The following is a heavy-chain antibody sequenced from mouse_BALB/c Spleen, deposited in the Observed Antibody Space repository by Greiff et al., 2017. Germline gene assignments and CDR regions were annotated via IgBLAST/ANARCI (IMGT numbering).Heavy chain of an antibody. V-gene: IGHV1-37*01. J-gene: IGHJ4*01. D-gene: IGHD1-1*02. CDR3: GYDYYAMDY. CDR1: GYSFTGYF. CDR2: INPNNGDT. Sequence: EVKLVESGPELVKPGASVKISCKASGYSFTGYFMNWVKQSHGKSLEWIGRINPNNGDTFYNQKFKGKATLTVDKSSSTAHMELLSLTSEDSAVYYCGYDYYAMDYWGQGTSVTVSS.